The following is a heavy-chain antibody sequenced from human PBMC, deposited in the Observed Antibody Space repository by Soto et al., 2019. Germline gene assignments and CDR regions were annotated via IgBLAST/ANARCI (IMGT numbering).Heavy chain of an antibody. CDR3: GKERRGCGWSVCDF. V-gene: IGHV3-23*01. J-gene: IGHJ4*02. CDR2: ISGSGDSA. D-gene: IGHD6-19*01. Sequence: GGSLRLSCTASGFSFSHYAMNWVRQGPGTRLEWVADISGSGDSARYADSVRGRFTISRDNSRDTLYLQMNSLGVDDTAVYYCGKERRGCGWSVCDFWGQGALVTVSS. CDR1: GFSFSHYA.